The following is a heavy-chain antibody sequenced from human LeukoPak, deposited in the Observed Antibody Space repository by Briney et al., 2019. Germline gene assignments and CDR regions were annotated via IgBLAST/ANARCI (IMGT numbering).Heavy chain of an antibody. Sequence: GASVKVSCKASGGTFSSYAISWVRQAPGQGLEWMGGIIPIFGTANYAQKFQGRVTVTADESTSTAYMELSSLRSEDTAVYYCATGVYYAPSGSHYYYMDVWGKGTTVTVSS. V-gene: IGHV1-69*13. CDR1: GGTFSSYA. D-gene: IGHD3-22*01. CDR3: ATGVYYAPSGSHYYYMDV. J-gene: IGHJ6*03. CDR2: IIPIFGTA.